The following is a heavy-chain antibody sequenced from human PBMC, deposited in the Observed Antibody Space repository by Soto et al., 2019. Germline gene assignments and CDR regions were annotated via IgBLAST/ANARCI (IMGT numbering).Heavy chain of an antibody. J-gene: IGHJ6*02. CDR3: ARDSNITMVRGVILHYYYGMDV. CDR1: GGTFSSYT. D-gene: IGHD3-10*01. CDR2: IIPILGIA. V-gene: IGHV1-69*04. Sequence: ASVNVSCKASGGTFSSYTISWVRQAPGQGLEWMGRIIPILGIANYAQKFQGRVTITADKSTSTAYMELSSLRSEDTAVYYCARDSNITMVRGVILHYYYGMDVWGQGTTVTVSS.